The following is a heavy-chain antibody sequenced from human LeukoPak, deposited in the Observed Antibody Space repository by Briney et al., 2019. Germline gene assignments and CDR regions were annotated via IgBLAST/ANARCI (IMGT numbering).Heavy chain of an antibody. J-gene: IGHJ6*03. CDR3: ARGGIAGRPVYYYYIDV. V-gene: IGHV3-21*01. CDR2: ISAVSTYI. Sequence: GGSLRLSCAAAGFTFSSYTIHWVRQAPGKGLEWVSSISAVSTYIYYADSVKGRFTISRDNVEKSAYLELSGLTAHDTAIYYCARGGIAGRPVYYYYIDVWGQGTTVTVSS. CDR1: GFTFSSYT. D-gene: IGHD6-6*01.